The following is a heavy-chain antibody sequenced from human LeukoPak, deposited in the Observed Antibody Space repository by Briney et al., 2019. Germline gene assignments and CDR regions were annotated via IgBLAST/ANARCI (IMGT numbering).Heavy chain of an antibody. Sequence: SETLSLTCTVSGGSISSGSYYWSWIRQPAGKGLEWIGRIYTSGSTNYNPSLKSRVTMSVDTSKNQFSLKLSSVTAADTAVYYCARAVTNRRMYNWFDPWGQGTLVTVSS. CDR1: GGSISSGSYY. CDR2: IYTSGST. V-gene: IGHV4-61*02. CDR3: ARAVTNRRMYNWFDP. J-gene: IGHJ5*02. D-gene: IGHD1-14*01.